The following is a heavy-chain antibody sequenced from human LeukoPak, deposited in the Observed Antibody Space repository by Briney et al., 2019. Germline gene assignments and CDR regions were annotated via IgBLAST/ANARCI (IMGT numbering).Heavy chain of an antibody. J-gene: IGHJ4*02. V-gene: IGHV1-18*01. CDR3: ARSITIFGVATLGY. CDR2: ISACNGNT. CDR1: GYTFTSYG. D-gene: IGHD3-3*01. Sequence: GASVKVSCKASGYTFTSYGISWVRQAPGQGLEWMGWISACNGNTNYAQKLQGRVTMTADTSTSTAYMELRSLRSDDTAVYYCARSITIFGVATLGYWGQGTLVTVSS.